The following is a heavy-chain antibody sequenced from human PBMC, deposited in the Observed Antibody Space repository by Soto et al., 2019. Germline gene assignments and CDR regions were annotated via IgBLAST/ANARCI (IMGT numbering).Heavy chain of an antibody. CDR1: GASISSADYY. CDR2: IYYNGTT. D-gene: IGHD3-3*01. Sequence: QVQLQESGPGLVKPSQTLSLICSVSGASISSADYYWGWIRQPPGKGLEWIGYIYYNGTTYYNPSLKSRVSISVDTSKKQFSLKLSSVTAADTALYYCARNYWGGYCHRDWYFDLWGRGTLVTVSS. CDR3: ARNYWGGYCHRDWYFDL. V-gene: IGHV4-30-4*01. J-gene: IGHJ2*01.